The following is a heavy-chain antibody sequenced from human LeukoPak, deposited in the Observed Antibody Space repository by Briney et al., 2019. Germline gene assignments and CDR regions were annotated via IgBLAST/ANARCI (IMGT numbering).Heavy chain of an antibody. CDR2: ISNSGS. V-gene: IGHV4-59*01. Sequence: PSETLSLTCTVSGVSITLYYWTWIRQSPKKGLEWIGDISNSGSIYNPSLSIRLTISTDTSKNHFSLRLTSASAADTAVYYCARGNYDILSDYSLYSPRGGFDHWGQGILVTVSS. J-gene: IGHJ4*02. CDR3: ARGNYDILSDYSLYSPRGGFDH. D-gene: IGHD3-9*01. CDR1: GVSITLYY.